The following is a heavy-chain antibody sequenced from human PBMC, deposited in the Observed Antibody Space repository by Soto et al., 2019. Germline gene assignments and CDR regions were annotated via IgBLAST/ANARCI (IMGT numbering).Heavy chain of an antibody. J-gene: IGHJ3*02. D-gene: IGHD6-13*01. CDR2: MNPNSGNT. CDR1: GYTFTSYD. V-gene: IGHV1-8*01. CDR3: AISSSWYLAFDI. Sequence: QVQLVQSGAEVKKPGVSVKVSCKASGYTFTSYDINWVRQATGQGLEWMGWMNPNSGNTGYAQKFQGRVTMTRNTSISTAYMELSSLRSEDTAVYYCAISSSWYLAFDIWGQGTMVTVSS.